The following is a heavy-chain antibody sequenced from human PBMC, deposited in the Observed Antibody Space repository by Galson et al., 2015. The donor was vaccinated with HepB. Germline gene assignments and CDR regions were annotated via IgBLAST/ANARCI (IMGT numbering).Heavy chain of an antibody. D-gene: IGHD2-2*01. CDR1: GFTFDNYW. J-gene: IGHJ3*02. Sequence: SLRLSCAASGFTFDNYWMSWVRQAPGKGLEWVANIKRDGSEKYYVDSVKGRSTMSRDNARKSLYLQMNSLRAGDTAVYYCAREVVGVVGCFDIWGQGTMVTVSS. CDR2: IKRDGSEK. V-gene: IGHV3-7*01. CDR3: AREVVGVVGCFDI.